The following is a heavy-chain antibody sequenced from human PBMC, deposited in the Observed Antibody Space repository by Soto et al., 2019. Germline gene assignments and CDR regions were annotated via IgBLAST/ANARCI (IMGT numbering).Heavy chain of an antibody. CDR3: ARAPRPWSPSSGGYGMDN. CDR1: GYTFTGYY. Sequence: QVQLVQSGAEVKKPGASVKVSCKASGYTFTGYYMHWVRQAPGQGLEWMGWINPNSGGTNNAQTFQGSLTLTRDTSSTPASLELCRLRPPDTAGYYCARAPRPWSPSSGGYGMDNWVPGPTVTVSS. D-gene: IGHD3-3*01. CDR2: INPNSGGT. V-gene: IGHV1-2*04. J-gene: IGHJ6*02.